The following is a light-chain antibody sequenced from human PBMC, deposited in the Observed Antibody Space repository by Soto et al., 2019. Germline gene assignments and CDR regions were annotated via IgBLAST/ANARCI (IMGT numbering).Light chain of an antibody. CDR1: QSVNLN. Sequence: EIMMTQSPGTLSVSPGEGATLSCRASQSVNLNLAWYQQKPGQPPRLLLYGASTRATGIPVRFSGSGSGTDFTLTISSLEPEDFAVYYCQQRSNWPLITFGQGTRLEIK. J-gene: IGKJ5*01. CDR2: GAS. CDR3: QQRSNWPLIT. V-gene: IGKV3-15*01.